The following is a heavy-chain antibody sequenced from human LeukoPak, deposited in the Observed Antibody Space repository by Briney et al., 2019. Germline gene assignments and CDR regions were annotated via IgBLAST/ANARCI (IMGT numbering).Heavy chain of an antibody. CDR3: ARGLYGSGSHTADYYYYMDV. J-gene: IGHJ6*03. V-gene: IGHV4-4*07. Sequence: SETLSLTCTVSGGSISSYYWSWIRQPAGKGLEWIGRIYTSGSTNYNPSLKSRVTMSVDTSKNQFSLKLSSVTAADTAVYYCARGLYGSGSHTADYYYYMDVWGKGTTVTISS. CDR2: IYTSGST. D-gene: IGHD3-10*01. CDR1: GGSISSYY.